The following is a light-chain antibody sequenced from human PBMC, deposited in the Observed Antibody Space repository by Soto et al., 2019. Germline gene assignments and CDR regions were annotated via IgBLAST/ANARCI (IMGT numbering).Light chain of an antibody. CDR3: QYYGSSHSNT. Sequence: EIVLTQSPATLSLSPGERATLSCRASQSVSIYFAWYQQKPGQAPRLLIYDASNRATGIPARFSGSGSGTDFTLTISSLEPEDFAVYYCQYYGSSHSNTFGQGTRLEI. J-gene: IGKJ5*01. CDR1: QSVSIY. CDR2: DAS. V-gene: IGKV3-11*01.